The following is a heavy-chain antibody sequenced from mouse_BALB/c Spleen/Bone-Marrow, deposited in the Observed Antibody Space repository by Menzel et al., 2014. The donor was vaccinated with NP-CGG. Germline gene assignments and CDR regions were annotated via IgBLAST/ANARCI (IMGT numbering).Heavy chain of an antibody. J-gene: IGHJ3*01. CDR3: ARRAYGGSYGFAY. Sequence: VQLQQSGAELAKPGASVKMSCKASGYTFTSYWMHWVKQRPGQGLEWIGYINPSTGYTEYNQKFKDKATLTADKSSSTAYMQLSSLTSGDSAVYYCARRAYGGSYGFAYWGQGTLVTVSA. CDR1: GYTFTSYW. V-gene: IGHV1-7*01. CDR2: INPSTGYT. D-gene: IGHD1-1*01.